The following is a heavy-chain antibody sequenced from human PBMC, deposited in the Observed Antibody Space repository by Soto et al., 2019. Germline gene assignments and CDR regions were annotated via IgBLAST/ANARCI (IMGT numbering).Heavy chain of an antibody. CDR2: IYPGDSDT. V-gene: IGHV5-51*01. Sequence: GESLKISCKGSGYSFTSYWIGWVRQMPGKGLEWMGIIYPGDSDTRYSPSFQGQVTISADKSISTAYLQWSSLKASDTAMYYCARQGYSSSWYSGSGYYYGMDVWGQGTTVTVSS. CDR1: GYSFTSYW. CDR3: ARQGYSSSWYSGSGYYYGMDV. D-gene: IGHD6-13*01. J-gene: IGHJ6*02.